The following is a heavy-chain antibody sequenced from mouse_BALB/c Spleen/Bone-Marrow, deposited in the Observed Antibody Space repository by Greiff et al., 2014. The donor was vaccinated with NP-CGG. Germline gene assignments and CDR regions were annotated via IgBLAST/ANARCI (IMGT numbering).Heavy chain of an antibody. Sequence: QVQLQQSGPELVKPGASVKISCKASGYAFSSSWMHWVQQRPGQGLEWIGRIYPGDGDTKYNGEFKGKATLTAEKSSSTAFMQFSSLTSVDSAVYFCARSDGYRDMDYWGQGTSVTVSS. CDR3: ARSDGYRDMDY. J-gene: IGHJ4*01. V-gene: IGHV1-82*01. D-gene: IGHD2-3*01. CDR1: GYAFSSSW. CDR2: IYPGDGDT.